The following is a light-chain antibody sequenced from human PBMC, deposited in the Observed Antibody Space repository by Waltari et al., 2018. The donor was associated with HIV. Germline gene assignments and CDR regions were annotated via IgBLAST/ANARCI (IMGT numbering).Light chain of an antibody. V-gene: IGLV2-14*03. CDR2: DVS. CDR1: SNDVGGSNY. Sequence: QSALTQPASVSGSPGQSITISCTGSSNDVGGSNYVSWYQQHPGKAPRLMIYDVSTRPPGGSYSFSGSKSGDTAALTISGRQPEDEADYYCESYTSTSVWVFGGGTRLTVL. CDR3: ESYTSTSVWV. J-gene: IGLJ3*02.